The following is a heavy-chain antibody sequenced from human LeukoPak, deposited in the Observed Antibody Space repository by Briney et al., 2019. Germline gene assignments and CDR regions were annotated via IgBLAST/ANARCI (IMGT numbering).Heavy chain of an antibody. CDR2: IYYSGST. Sequence: SETLSLTCTVSGGSISSYYWSWIRQPPGKGLEWIGYIYYSGSTNYNPSLKSRVTISVDTSKNQFSLKLSSVTAADTAVYYCARVVYWAVAGSGVAFDYWGQGTLVTVSS. J-gene: IGHJ4*02. CDR3: ARVVYWAVAGSGVAFDY. D-gene: IGHD6-19*01. V-gene: IGHV4-59*08. CDR1: GGSISSYY.